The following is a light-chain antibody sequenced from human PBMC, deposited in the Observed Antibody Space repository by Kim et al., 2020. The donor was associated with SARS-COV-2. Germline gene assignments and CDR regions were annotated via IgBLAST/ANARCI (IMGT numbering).Light chain of an antibody. CDR3: QAWDSSTVV. CDR1: KLGDKY. CDR2: QDT. J-gene: IGLJ2*01. Sequence: SSELTQPTSVSVSPGQTASITCSGDKLGDKYACWYQQKPGQSPVLVIYQDTKRPSGIPERFSGSNSGNTATLTISGTQAMDEADYYCQAWDSSTVVFGGGTQLTVL. V-gene: IGLV3-1*01.